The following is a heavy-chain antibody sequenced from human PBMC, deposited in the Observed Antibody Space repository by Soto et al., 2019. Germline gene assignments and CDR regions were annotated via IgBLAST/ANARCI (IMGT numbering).Heavy chain of an antibody. CDR2: IYYSGST. V-gene: IGHV4-59*01. Sequence: ASETLSLTCTVSRGTIISYYWNWIRQPPGKGLEWIGYIYYSGSTNYNPSLKSRVTISVDTSKNQFSLKLSSVTAADTAVYYCAKDLEMAWFDPWGQGTLVTVSS. CDR1: RGTIISYY. CDR3: AKDLEMAWFDP. J-gene: IGHJ5*02.